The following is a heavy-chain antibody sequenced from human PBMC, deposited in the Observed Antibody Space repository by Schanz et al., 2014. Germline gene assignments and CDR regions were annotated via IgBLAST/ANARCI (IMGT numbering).Heavy chain of an antibody. CDR2: VSSSSSYT. CDR1: GFTFSDYY. D-gene: IGHD6-19*01. V-gene: IGHV3-11*06. J-gene: IGHJ4*02. Sequence: VQLVESGGGLVQPGGSLRLSCSASGFTFSDYYMSWIRQAPGKGLEWVSYVSSSSSYTHYADSVKGRFTISRDNSKNTLYLQMNSLRPGDTAVYYCAASSGWHPSTDYWGQGTLVTVSS. CDR3: AASSGWHPSTDY.